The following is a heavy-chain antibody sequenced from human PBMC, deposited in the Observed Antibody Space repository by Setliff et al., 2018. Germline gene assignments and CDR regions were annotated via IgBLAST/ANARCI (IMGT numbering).Heavy chain of an antibody. CDR3: ATGPRDNRNFLNWLGS. J-gene: IGHJ5*01. CDR1: GFTFSSDA. CDR2: SKSTTEDAST. D-gene: IGHD3-9*01. Sequence: PGGSLRLSCAASGFTFSSDAMTWVRQAPGKGLEWVSIISNDGSSKSTTEDASTDLAAAVKGRFSMSRDDSRNTVYLQMSSLKSEDAAVYYCATGPRDNRNFLNWLGSWGQGTLVTVSS. V-gene: IGHV3-15*01.